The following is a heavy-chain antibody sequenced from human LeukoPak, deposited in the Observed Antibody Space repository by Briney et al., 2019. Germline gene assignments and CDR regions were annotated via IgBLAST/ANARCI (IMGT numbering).Heavy chain of an antibody. D-gene: IGHD3-9*01. CDR3: ARGHYDILTGYYNPYFDY. J-gene: IGHJ4*02. CDR1: GGSISSSSYY. CDR2: IYYSGST. V-gene: IGHV4-39*07. Sequence: SETLSLTCTVSGGSISSSSYYWGWIRQPPGKGLEWIGSIYYSGSTYYNPSLKSRVTISVGTSKNQFSLKLSSVTAADTAVYYCARGHYDILTGYYNPYFDYWGQGTLVTVSS.